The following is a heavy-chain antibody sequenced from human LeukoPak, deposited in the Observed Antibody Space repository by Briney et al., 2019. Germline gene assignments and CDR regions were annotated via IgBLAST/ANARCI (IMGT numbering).Heavy chain of an antibody. CDR2: IYYSGST. CDR1: GGSISSYY. Sequence: SETLSLTCTVSGGSISSYYWSWIRQHPGKGLEWLGYIYYSGSTNSNPSLKSRVTISVDTSKNQFSLKLSSVTAADTAVYYCARDRVAVAGQYQNWFDPWGQGTLVTVSS. J-gene: IGHJ5*02. V-gene: IGHV4-59*01. CDR3: ARDRVAVAGQYQNWFDP. D-gene: IGHD6-19*01.